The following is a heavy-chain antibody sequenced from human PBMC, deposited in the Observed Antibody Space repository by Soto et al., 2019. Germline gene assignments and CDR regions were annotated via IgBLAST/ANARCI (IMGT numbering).Heavy chain of an antibody. CDR1: GFTFSTYD. V-gene: IGHV3-13*01. D-gene: IGHD3-22*01. CDR3: AREFSSRYCPSVDWFDP. Sequence: EVQLVESGGGWVQPGGSLRLSCAASGFTFSTYDMHWVRQGTGNGLERVSGIGTAGETYYPGSVKGRFTISRENTKNSLYLQVNRLRAGDTAVYYCAREFSSRYCPSVDWFDPWGQGTPVTVSS. J-gene: IGHJ5*02. CDR2: IGTAGET.